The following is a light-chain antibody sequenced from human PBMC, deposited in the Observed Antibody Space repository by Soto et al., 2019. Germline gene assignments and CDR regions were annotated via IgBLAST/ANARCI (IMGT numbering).Light chain of an antibody. V-gene: IGLV2-14*01. CDR2: EVT. Sequence: QSALTQPASVSGSPGQSITISCTGTNSDVGSYIYVSWYQHHPGKVPKLLIYEVTNRPSGVSSRFSGSKSGNTASLTISGLQAEDEADYYCSSYSSGSTLVLFGGGTKLTVL. J-gene: IGLJ2*01. CDR3: SSYSSGSTLVL. CDR1: NSDVGSYIY.